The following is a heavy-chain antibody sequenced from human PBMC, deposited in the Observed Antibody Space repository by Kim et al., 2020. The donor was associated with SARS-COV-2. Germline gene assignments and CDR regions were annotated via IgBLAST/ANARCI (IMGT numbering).Heavy chain of an antibody. CDR2: IYSGGST. D-gene: IGHD3-10*01. V-gene: IGHV3-53*01. CDR1: GFTVSSNY. J-gene: IGHJ6*02. Sequence: GGSLRLSCAASGFTVSSNYMSWVRQAPGKGLEWVSVIYSGGSTYYAYSVKGRFTISRDNSKNTLYLQMNSLRAEDTAVYYCARDLGFEYYGMDVWGQGTTVTVSS. CDR3: ARDLGFEYYGMDV.